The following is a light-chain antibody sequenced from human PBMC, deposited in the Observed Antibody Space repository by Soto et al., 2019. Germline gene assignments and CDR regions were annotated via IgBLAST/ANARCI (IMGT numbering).Light chain of an antibody. CDR1: QCIRTD. V-gene: IGKV1-17*01. CDR3: QQYYSYPWT. Sequence: DIHMTQSPSSLSASVGDRVTITCRASQCIRTDLVWYQQKPGKAPKRLIYAPSSLQSGVPSRFSGSRSGTDFTLTIRCLQSEDFATYYCQQYYSYPWTFGQGPKVDIK. J-gene: IGKJ1*01. CDR2: APS.